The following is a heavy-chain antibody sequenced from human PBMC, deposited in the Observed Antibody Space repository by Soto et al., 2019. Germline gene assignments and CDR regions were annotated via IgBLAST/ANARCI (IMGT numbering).Heavy chain of an antibody. Sequence: QVQLVQSGGEVKKPGASVKVSCKASVYTFTIYGINWVRQAPGQGLEWMGWISPDNGNTNYAEKLQGRVTMTTDTSTSTAYMELRSLRSDDTAVYYCARALGYSGYAGMDVCGQGTTVTVSS. J-gene: IGHJ6*02. CDR1: VYTFTIYG. V-gene: IGHV1-18*01. CDR3: ARALGYSGYAGMDV. D-gene: IGHD5-12*01. CDR2: ISPDNGNT.